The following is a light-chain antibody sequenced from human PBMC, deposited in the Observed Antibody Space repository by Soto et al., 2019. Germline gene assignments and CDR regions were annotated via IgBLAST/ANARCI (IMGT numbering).Light chain of an antibody. CDR2: AAS. CDR1: QDISNW. Sequence: DIQMTQSPSFVSASVGDTVTITCRASQDISNWLAWYQQKPGKAPTSLIFAASNLHSGVPSRFSGSGSATDFTLPISSLQPEDFATYYCQQADTFPLTFGGGTKVEIK. CDR3: QQADTFPLT. J-gene: IGKJ4*01. V-gene: IGKV1-12*01.